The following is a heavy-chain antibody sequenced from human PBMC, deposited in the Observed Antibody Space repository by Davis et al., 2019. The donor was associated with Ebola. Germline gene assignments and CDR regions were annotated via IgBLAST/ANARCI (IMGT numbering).Heavy chain of an antibody. CDR3: AKDLLWWSASDV. D-gene: IGHD2-21*01. Sequence: GESLKISCAASGFTFSTYGMHWVRQAPGKGLGWVAVISDDGTKKYYADSVKGRFTISRDDSKNTLLLQMNSLSPEDTAVYYCAKDLLWWSASDVWGQGTTVTVSS. CDR1: GFTFSTYG. V-gene: IGHV3-30*18. J-gene: IGHJ6*02. CDR2: ISDDGTKK.